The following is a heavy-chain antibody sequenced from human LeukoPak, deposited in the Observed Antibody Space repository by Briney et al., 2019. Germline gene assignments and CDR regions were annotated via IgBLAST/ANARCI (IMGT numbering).Heavy chain of an antibody. CDR2: IYYSGST. V-gene: IGHV4-39*01. CDR3: ARRVTGTTTFDY. CDR1: GGSISSSSYC. D-gene: IGHD1-20*01. Sequence: SETLSLTCTVSGGSISSSSYCWGWIRQPPGKGLEWIGSIYYSGSTYYNPSLKSRVTISVDTSKNQFSLKLSSVTAADTAVYYCARRVTGTTTFDYWGQGTLVTVSS. J-gene: IGHJ4*02.